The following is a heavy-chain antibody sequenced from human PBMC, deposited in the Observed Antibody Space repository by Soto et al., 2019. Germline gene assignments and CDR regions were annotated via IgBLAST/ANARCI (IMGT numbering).Heavy chain of an antibody. V-gene: IGHV3-23*01. CDR3: AKVKTTVSNGFDP. CDR2: ISGSGGST. D-gene: IGHD4-4*01. CDR1: GFSFSSYA. J-gene: IGHJ5*02. Sequence: PGSSLKLSSAASGFSFSSYAMSWVRQAPGKGLEWVSAISGSGGSTYYADSVKGRFTISRDNSKNTLYLQMNSLRAEDTAVYYCAKVKTTVSNGFDPWGQGTLVTVSS.